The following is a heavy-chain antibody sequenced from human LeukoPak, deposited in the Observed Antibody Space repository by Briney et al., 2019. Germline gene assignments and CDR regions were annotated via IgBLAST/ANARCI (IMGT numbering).Heavy chain of an antibody. CDR2: IKQDGSEK. Sequence: GGSLRLSCAASGFTFSSYLMSWVRQAPGXGLEGVANIKQDGSEKYYVDSVKGRFTISRDNAKNSLYLQMNSLRAEDTAVYYCAREESGIAAAGTVDYWGQGTLVTVSS. CDR3: AREESGIAAAGTVDY. CDR1: GFTFSSYL. J-gene: IGHJ4*02. D-gene: IGHD6-13*01. V-gene: IGHV3-7*04.